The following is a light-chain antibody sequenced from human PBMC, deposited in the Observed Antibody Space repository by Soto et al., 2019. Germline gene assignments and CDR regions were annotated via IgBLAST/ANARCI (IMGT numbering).Light chain of an antibody. Sequence: QSALTQPASVSGSPVQSITISCTGSSSAVGSYRFVSWYQHHPGKVPKLIIYEGGKRPSGVSNRFSGSEPGNTASLTISGLQAEDEADYYCGSSAPSRTFVFATGTKLTVL. V-gene: IGLV2-23*01. CDR1: SSAVGSYRF. CDR2: EGG. J-gene: IGLJ1*01. CDR3: GSSAPSRTFV.